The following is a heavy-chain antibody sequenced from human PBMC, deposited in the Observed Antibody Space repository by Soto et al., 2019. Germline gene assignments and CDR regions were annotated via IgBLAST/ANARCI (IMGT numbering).Heavy chain of an antibody. D-gene: IGHD3-22*01. V-gene: IGHV3-74*02. CDR1: GFTASNFW. CDR2: INGDGSSR. Sequence: VESGGGVFQPGGSLRLSCAASGFTASNFWMHWVRQAPGKGLVWVARINGDGSSRTYADSVKGRLTISRDNARNMVYLDMKSLRGEDTAVYYCASTKNDSSAYYYWYLGLWGRGTLVTVSS. J-gene: IGHJ2*01. CDR3: ASTKNDSSAYYYWYLGL.